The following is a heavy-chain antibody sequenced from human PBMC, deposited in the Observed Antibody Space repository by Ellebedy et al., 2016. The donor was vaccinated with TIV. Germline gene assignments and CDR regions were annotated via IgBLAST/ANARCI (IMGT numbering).Heavy chain of an antibody. CDR3: AREQLELVYGMDV. CDR1: GYTFTGYY. D-gene: IGHD1-1*01. J-gene: IGHJ6*02. V-gene: IGHV1-2*04. Sequence: ASVKVSCXASGYTFTGYYMHWVRQAPGQGLEWMGWINPNSGGTNYAQKFQGWVTMTRDTSISTAYMELSRLRSDDTAVYYCAREQLELVYGMDVWGQGTTVTVSS. CDR2: INPNSGGT.